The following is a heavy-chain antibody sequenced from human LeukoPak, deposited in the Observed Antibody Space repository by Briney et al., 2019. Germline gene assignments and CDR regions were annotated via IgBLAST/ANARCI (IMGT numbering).Heavy chain of an antibody. J-gene: IGHJ6*03. CDR2: IYPGDSDT. Sequence: PGESLKLSCKASGYTFNAYWVAWVRQMPGKGLEWMGMIYPGDSDTRYGPSFQGQVTISADKSVSTAYMQLNSLKASDTAMYCCTRLSPRSPHYYMDVWGKGTTVTVSS. CDR1: GYTFNAYW. CDR3: TRLSPRSPHYYMDV. V-gene: IGHV5-51*03.